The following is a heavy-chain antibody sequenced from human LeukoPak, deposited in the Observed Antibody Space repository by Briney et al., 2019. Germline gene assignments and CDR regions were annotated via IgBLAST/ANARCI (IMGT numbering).Heavy chain of an antibody. D-gene: IGHD3-22*01. J-gene: IGHJ3*02. Sequence: ASVKVSCKASGGTFSSYAISWVRQAPGQGLEWMGGIIPIFGTANYAQKFQGRVTITTDESTSTAYMELSSLRSEDTAVYYCAREWRVYDSSGYYFAFDIWGQGTMVTVSS. CDR1: GGTFSSYA. V-gene: IGHV1-69*05. CDR2: IIPIFGTA. CDR3: AREWRVYDSSGYYFAFDI.